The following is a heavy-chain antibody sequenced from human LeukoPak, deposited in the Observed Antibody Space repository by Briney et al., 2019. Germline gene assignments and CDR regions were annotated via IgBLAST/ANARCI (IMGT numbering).Heavy chain of an antibody. Sequence: GGSLRLSCVASGFTFSTFWMTWVRQAPGKGLEWVANIKQDGNTKYYVDSVKGRFTISRDNPNNLLYLQINSLRAEDTAVYYCARGDGSSSGLYFQYWGQGTLVTVSS. CDR3: ARGDGSSSGLYFQY. CDR2: IKQDGNTK. D-gene: IGHD6-6*01. CDR1: GFTFSTFW. V-gene: IGHV3-7*01. J-gene: IGHJ4*02.